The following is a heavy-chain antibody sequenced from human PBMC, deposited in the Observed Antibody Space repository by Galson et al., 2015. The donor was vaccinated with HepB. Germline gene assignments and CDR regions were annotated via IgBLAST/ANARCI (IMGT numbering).Heavy chain of an antibody. J-gene: IGHJ3*01. Sequence: SLTCTVSGASITSSYWSWIRLPPEKGLEWIGYVYYTGNTNYNPSLNSRVTISSDTSKNQISLKLRSVTAEDTAIYYCARGYYDSRGYSNTFDVWGQGTMVTVSS. V-gene: IGHV4-59*01. CDR2: VYYTGNT. CDR3: ARGYYDSRGYSNTFDV. CDR1: GASITSSY. D-gene: IGHD3-22*01.